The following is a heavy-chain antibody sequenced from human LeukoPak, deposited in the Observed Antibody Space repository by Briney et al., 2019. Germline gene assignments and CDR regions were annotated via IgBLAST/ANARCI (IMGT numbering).Heavy chain of an antibody. V-gene: IGHV4-59*01. CDR2: IYYSEST. Sequence: PSETLSLTCAVYGGSFSGYYWSWIRQPPGKGLEWIGYIYYSESTNYNPSLKSRVTISVDPSKNQFSLKLSSVTAADTAVYYCARESPYSYGSYYYYGMDVWGQGTTVTVSS. CDR3: ARESPYSYGSYYYYGMDV. D-gene: IGHD5-18*01. J-gene: IGHJ6*02. CDR1: GGSFSGYY.